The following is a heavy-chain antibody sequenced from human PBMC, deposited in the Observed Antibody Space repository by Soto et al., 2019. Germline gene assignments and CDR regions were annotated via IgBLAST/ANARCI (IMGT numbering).Heavy chain of an antibody. CDR3: ARWGGGSRPRDY. CDR2: IYYSGST. J-gene: IGHJ4*02. CDR1: GGSISSGGYY. Sequence: PSETLSLTCTVSGGSISSGGYYWSWIRQHPGKGLEWIGYIYYSGSTYYNPSLKSRVTISVDTSKNQFSLKLNSVTAADTAVYYCARWGGGSRPRDYWGQGTLVTVSS. D-gene: IGHD3-16*01. V-gene: IGHV4-31*03.